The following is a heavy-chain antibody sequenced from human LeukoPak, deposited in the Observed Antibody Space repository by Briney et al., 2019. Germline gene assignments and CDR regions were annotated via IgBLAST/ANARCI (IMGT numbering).Heavy chain of an antibody. D-gene: IGHD3-10*01. J-gene: IGHJ4*02. CDR1: GGSISSGGYS. CDR3: ARESDDGSGSYYYDY. V-gene: IGHV4-30-2*01. CDR2: IYHSGST. Sequence: SQTLSLTCAVSGGSISSGGYSRSWIRQPPGKGLEWIGYIYHSGSTYYNPSLKSRVTISVDRSKNQFSLKLSSVTAADTAVYYCARESDDGSGSYYYDYWGQGTLVTVSS.